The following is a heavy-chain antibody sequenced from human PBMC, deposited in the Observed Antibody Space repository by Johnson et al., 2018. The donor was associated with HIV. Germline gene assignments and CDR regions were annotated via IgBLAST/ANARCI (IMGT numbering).Heavy chain of an antibody. CDR1: GFTFSSYA. CDR2: ISYDGSNK. J-gene: IGHJ3*02. V-gene: IGHV3-30-3*01. D-gene: IGHD3-10*01. Sequence: QMQLVESGGGVVQPGRSLSLSCAASGFTFSSYAMHWVRQAPGKGLEWVAVISYDGSNKYYADSVKGRFTISRDNAKNSLYLQMNSLRAEDTALYYCARDGYYDSGSDPLDIWGQGTMVTVSS. CDR3: ARDGYYDSGSDPLDI.